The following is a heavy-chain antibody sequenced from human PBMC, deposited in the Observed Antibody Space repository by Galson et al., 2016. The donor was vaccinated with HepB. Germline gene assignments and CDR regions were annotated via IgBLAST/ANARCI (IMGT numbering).Heavy chain of an antibody. J-gene: IGHJ4*02. CDR2: VSADNGSR. Sequence: SVKVSCKASGYIFTSYGITWVRRAPGQGLEWMGWVSADNGSRNYAQNVQDRVTMTADTSTTTAYMELRSLRSDDTAVYYCAGGESKSPFDYWGQGTLVTVSS. V-gene: IGHV1-18*01. D-gene: IGHD3-16*01. CDR3: AGGESKSPFDY. CDR1: GYIFTSYG.